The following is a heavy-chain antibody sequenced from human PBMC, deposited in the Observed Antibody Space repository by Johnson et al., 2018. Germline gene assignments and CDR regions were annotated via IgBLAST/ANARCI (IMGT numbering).Heavy chain of an antibody. Sequence: QVQLVESGGGLVQPGGSLRLSCAASGFTFSSYAMTWVRQAPGKGLEWVALISHDEIDKQYGDSAKDRFTISRDNAKKSLYLQINSLRVEDTAVYYCAREGPVLNGMDVWGQGTTVTVSS. CDR3: AREGPVLNGMDV. J-gene: IGHJ6*02. CDR1: GFTFSSYA. V-gene: IGHV3-30*03. CDR2: ISHDEIDK. D-gene: IGHD3-16*01.